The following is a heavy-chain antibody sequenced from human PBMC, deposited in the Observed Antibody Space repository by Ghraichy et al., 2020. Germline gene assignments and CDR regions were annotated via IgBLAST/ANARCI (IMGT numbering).Heavy chain of an antibody. J-gene: IGHJ4*02. CDR1: GFTFSTYA. V-gene: IGHV3-23*01. CDR2: LRGSGDST. D-gene: IGHD2/OR15-2a*01. Sequence: LSLTWASSGFTFSTYAMSWVRQAPWKVLEWVSALRGSGDSTYYADSVKGRFTIYRDNSKNTLYLQMNSLSVEDTAVYFCAKGRSTTNHYDYWGQGTLVTVSS. CDR3: AKGRSTTNHYDY.